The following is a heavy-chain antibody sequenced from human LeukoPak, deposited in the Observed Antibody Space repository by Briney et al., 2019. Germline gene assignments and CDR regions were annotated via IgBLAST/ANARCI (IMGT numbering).Heavy chain of an antibody. D-gene: IGHD3-22*01. Sequence: SETLSLTCTVSGDSISRYYWSWVRQSPGKGLEWIGYVHYSGTISYNPSLQRRITMSVDTSKNQCSLRLSSATAADTAVYYCARVTYYYDGSAYSAFYYFAYWGQGTLVTVSS. CDR1: GDSISRYY. J-gene: IGHJ4*02. CDR2: VHYSGTI. V-gene: IGHV4-59*01. CDR3: ARVTYYYDGSAYSAFYYFAY.